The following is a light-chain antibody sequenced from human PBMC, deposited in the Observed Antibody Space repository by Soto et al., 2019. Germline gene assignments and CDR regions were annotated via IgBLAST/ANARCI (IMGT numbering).Light chain of an antibody. J-gene: IGLJ2*01. CDR1: SSDVGGYNY. CDR3: SSYTNNNKGLV. Sequence: QSALTQPASVSGSPGQSITISCTGISSDVGGYNYVSWYQQHPGKAPKLMIYDVSNRPSGVSNRFSGSKSGNTASLTISGLQAEDEADYYCSSYTNNNKGLVFGGGTKLTVL. V-gene: IGLV2-14*01. CDR2: DVS.